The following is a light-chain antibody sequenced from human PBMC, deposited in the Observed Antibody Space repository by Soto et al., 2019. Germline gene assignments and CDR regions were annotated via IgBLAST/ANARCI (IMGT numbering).Light chain of an antibody. Sequence: EIVLTQSPATLSLSPGEGATLSCRASQSVGNWLAWYQQRPGQAPRLLMSGPSNRATGIPARFSGSGSGTGFTPTITGLEPDDSAVDYCQPRRSWPSSFGQGTRLEIK. CDR1: QSVGNW. CDR2: GPS. J-gene: IGKJ5*01. CDR3: QPRRSWPSS. V-gene: IGKV3-11*01.